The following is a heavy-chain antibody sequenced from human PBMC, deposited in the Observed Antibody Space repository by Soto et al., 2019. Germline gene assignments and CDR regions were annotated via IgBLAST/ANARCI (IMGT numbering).Heavy chain of an antibody. CDR3: ARDRAITYYYGSWSYGNAFDI. V-gene: IGHV1-3*01. Sequence: ASVKVSCKASGYTFTSYAMHWVRQAPGQRLEWMGWINAGNGNTKYSQKFQGRVTITRDTSASTAYMELSSLRSEDTAVYYCARDRAITYYYGSWSYGNAFDIWGQGTMVTVSS. J-gene: IGHJ3*02. D-gene: IGHD3-10*01. CDR1: GYTFTSYA. CDR2: INAGNGNT.